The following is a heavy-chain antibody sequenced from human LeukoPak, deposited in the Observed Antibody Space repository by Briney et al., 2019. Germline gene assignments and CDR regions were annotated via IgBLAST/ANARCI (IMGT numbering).Heavy chain of an antibody. V-gene: IGHV1-2*02. CDR3: ARADRLHGGPYLIGP. D-gene: IGHD2-21*01. J-gene: IGHJ5*02. CDR1: GYGFTEYY. CDR2: INANSGGT. Sequence: ASVKVSCKTSGYGFTEYYMHWVRQAPGQGLEWMGWINANSGGTSSAQKFQGRVTMTRDTSTTTVYMEVSWLTSDDTAIYYCARADRLHGGPYLIGPWGQGTLVTVSS.